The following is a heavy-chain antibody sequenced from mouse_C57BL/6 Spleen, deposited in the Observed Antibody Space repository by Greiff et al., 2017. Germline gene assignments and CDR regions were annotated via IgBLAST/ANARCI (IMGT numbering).Heavy chain of an antibody. J-gene: IGHJ2*01. CDR2: IDPSDSYT. Sequence: QVQLQQPGAELVKPGASVKMSCKASGYTFTSYWMQWVKQRPGQGLEWIGEIDPSDSYTNYNQKFKGKATLTVDTSSSTAYMQLSSLTSDDSAVYYCARQAVYYFDYWGQGTTLTVSS. CDR1: GYTFTSYW. D-gene: IGHD3-2*02. V-gene: IGHV1-50*01. CDR3: ARQAVYYFDY.